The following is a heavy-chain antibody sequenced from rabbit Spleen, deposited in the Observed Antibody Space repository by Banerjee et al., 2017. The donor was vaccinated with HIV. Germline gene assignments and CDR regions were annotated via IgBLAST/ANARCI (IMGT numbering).Heavy chain of an antibody. CDR2: IDPVFGVT. V-gene: IGHV1S47*01. D-gene: IGHD2-1*01. J-gene: IGHJ4*01. Sequence: QEQLEESGGGLVKPEGSLKLSCKASGFDFSGYGVSWVRQAPGKGLEWIGYIDPVFGVTYYASWVNGRFSISRENTQNTVSLQLNSLTAADTATYFCVRDRANIGGDYGPYYFDLWGPGTLVTVS. CDR3: VRDRANIGGDYGPYYFDL. CDR1: GFDFSGYG.